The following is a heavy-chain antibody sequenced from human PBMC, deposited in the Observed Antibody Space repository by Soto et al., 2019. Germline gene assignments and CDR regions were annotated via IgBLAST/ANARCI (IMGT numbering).Heavy chain of an antibody. J-gene: IGHJ6*02. CDR1: GGTFSSYA. CDR3: ARTSHREKYCSSTSCPNYYYYGMDV. V-gene: IGHV1-69*13. Sequence: SVKVSCKASGGTFSSYAISWVRQAPGQGREWMGGIIPIFGTANYAQKFQGRVTITADESTSTAYMELSSLRSEDTAVYYCARTSHREKYCSSTSCPNYYYYGMDVWGQGTTVTVSS. D-gene: IGHD2-2*01. CDR2: IIPIFGTA.